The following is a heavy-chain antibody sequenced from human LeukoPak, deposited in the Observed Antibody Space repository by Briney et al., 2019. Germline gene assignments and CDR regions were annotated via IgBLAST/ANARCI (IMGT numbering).Heavy chain of an antibody. CDR2: INPSGGST. CDR3: ARDGFSYGDYYTNWFDP. V-gene: IGHV1-46*01. D-gene: IGHD4-17*01. CDR1: GYTFTSYY. J-gene: IGHJ5*02. Sequence: ASVKVSCKASGYTFTSYYMHWVRQAPGQGLEWMGIINPSGGSTSYAQKFQGRVTMTRDTPTSTVYMELSSLRSEDTAVYYCARDGFSYGDYYTNWFDPWGQGTLVTVSS.